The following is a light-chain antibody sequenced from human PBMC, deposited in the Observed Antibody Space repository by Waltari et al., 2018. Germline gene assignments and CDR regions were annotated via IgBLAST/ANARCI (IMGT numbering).Light chain of an antibody. J-gene: IGKJ1*01. CDR1: QNIRGAY. Sequence: EVVLTQSPGTLSFSPGERATLSCRASQNIRGAYLAWYQQRPGQAPRLLIYDSFSRATGIPCRFSGSGSGADFTLTISSLAPEDSAVYFCHQYDTSPQTFGQGTKVSIK. CDR3: HQYDTSPQT. CDR2: DSF. V-gene: IGKV3-20*01.